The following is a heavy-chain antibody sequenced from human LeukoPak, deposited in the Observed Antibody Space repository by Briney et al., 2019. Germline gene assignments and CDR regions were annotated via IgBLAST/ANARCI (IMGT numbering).Heavy chain of an antibody. V-gene: IGHV1-2*02. J-gene: IGHJ4*02. D-gene: IGHD6-13*01. CDR3: ASISKEQQLETY. CDR1: GYTFTGYY. CDR2: INPNSGGT. Sequence: ASVKVSCRASGYTFTGYYMHWVRQAPGQGLEWMGWINPNSGGTNYAQKFQGRVTMTRDTSISTAYMELSRLRSDDTAVYYCASISKEQQLETYWGQGTLVTVSS.